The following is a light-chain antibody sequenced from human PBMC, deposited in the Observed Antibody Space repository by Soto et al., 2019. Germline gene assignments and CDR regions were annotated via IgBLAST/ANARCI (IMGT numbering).Light chain of an antibody. CDR1: QSVLFTSSNKNF. CDR2: WAS. CDR3: QQYYTTPWT. V-gene: IGKV4-1*01. J-gene: IGKJ1*01. Sequence: DTVMTQSPDSLAVSLGERATINCKSSQSVLFTSSNKNFLTWYQQKPGQPPKLLIYWASTRESGVPDRCSGSGSGTNFTLTISSLQAEDVAVYYCQQYYTTPWTFGQGTKVEIK.